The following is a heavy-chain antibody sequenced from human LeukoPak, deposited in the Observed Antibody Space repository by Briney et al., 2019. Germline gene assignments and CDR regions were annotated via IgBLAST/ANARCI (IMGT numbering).Heavy chain of an antibody. CDR1: GYSFTSYW. J-gene: IGHJ4*02. V-gene: IGHV5-51*01. CDR3: ASSGSSGWLGPTGSFDY. D-gene: IGHD6-19*01. CDR2: TYPGDSDT. Sequence: GESLQISCKGSGYSFTSYWIGWVRQLPGKGLEWMGITYPGDSDTRYSPSFQGQVTISADKSISTAYLQWSSLKASDTAMYYCASSGSSGWLGPTGSFDYWGQGTLVTVSS.